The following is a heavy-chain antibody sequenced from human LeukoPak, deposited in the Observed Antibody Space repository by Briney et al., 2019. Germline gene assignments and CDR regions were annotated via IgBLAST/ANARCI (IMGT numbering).Heavy chain of an antibody. D-gene: IGHD1-26*01. Sequence: QPGGSLRLSCAASGFTFSDYWMSWVRQAPGKGLEWVANIKQDGSEKYYVDSVKGGFTISRDNAKNLLYLQMNCLRAEDTAVYYCAREKSSRIVGATKLGYWGKGTLVTVSS. J-gene: IGHJ4*02. CDR1: GFTFSDYW. V-gene: IGHV3-7*01. CDR3: AREKSSRIVGATKLGY. CDR2: IKQDGSEK.